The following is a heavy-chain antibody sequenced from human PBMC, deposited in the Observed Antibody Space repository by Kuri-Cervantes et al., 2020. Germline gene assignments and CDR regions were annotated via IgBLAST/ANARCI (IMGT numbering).Heavy chain of an antibody. Sequence: GESLKISCAASGFTFSSYSMNWVRQAPGKGLEWVSSISRSSSNTYYADSVKGRFTISRDNAKNSLYLQMNSLRAEDTAVYYCASGEPAAFDIWGQGTMVTVSS. CDR3: ASGEPAAFDI. CDR1: GFTFSSYS. D-gene: IGHD1-14*01. V-gene: IGHV3-21*04. CDR2: ISRSSSNT. J-gene: IGHJ3*02.